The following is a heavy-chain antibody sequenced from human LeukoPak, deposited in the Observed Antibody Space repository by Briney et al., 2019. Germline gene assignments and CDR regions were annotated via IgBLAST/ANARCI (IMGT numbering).Heavy chain of an antibody. V-gene: IGHV3-21*01. CDR1: GFTFSSYG. CDR2: ISSSSSYR. Sequence: GGTLRLSCAASGFTFSSYGMHWVRQAPGKGLEWASSISSSSSYRYYADSVKGRFTISRDNAKNSLYLQMNSLRAEDTAVYYCAREGYSPRDGYNFNFDYWGQGTLVTVSS. J-gene: IGHJ4*02. CDR3: AREGYSPRDGYNFNFDY. D-gene: IGHD5-24*01.